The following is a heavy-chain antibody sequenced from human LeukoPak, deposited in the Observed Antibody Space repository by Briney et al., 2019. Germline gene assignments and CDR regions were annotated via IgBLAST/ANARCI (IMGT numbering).Heavy chain of an antibody. J-gene: IGHJ5*02. CDR1: GYIFINYG. V-gene: IGHV1-18*01. Sequence: ASVKVSCKASGYIFINYGISWVRQAPGQGLEWMGWISAHNGNTNYAQKFQGRVSMTTDTSTTTAHMELRTLRSDDTAVYYCVRDRYWVAGTGWFDAWGQGTLVTVSS. D-gene: IGHD6-13*01. CDR3: VRDRYWVAGTGWFDA. CDR2: ISAHNGNT.